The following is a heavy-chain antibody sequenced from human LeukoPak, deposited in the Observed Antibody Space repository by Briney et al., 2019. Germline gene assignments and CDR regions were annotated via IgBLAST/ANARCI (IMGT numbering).Heavy chain of an antibody. CDR2: IIPIFGTA. CDR1: GGTFSSYA. Sequence: SVKVSCKASGGTFSSYAISWVRQAPGQGLEWMGGIIPIFGTANYAQKFQGRVTITTDESTSTAFMELSSLRSDDTAVYYCARDIAAAGLLDYWGQGTLVTVSS. CDR3: ARDIAAAGLLDY. D-gene: IGHD6-13*01. J-gene: IGHJ4*02. V-gene: IGHV1-69*05.